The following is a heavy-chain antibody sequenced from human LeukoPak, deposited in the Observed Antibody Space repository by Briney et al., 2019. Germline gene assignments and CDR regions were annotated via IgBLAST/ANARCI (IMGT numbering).Heavy chain of an antibody. V-gene: IGHV3-15*01. CDR2: IKSKTDGGTT. Sequence: GGSLRLSCSASGFTFSSYAMHWVRQAPGKGLEWVGRIKSKTDGGTTDYAAPVKGRFTISRDDSKNTLYLQMNSLKTEDTAVYYCTTAPQWLGWNYFDYWGQGTLVTVSS. D-gene: IGHD6-19*01. CDR1: GFTFSSYA. J-gene: IGHJ4*02. CDR3: TTAPQWLGWNYFDY.